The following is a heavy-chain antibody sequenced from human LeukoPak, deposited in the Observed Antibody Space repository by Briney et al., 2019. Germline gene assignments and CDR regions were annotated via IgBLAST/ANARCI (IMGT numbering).Heavy chain of an antibody. CDR2: ISYVGSNK. Sequence: SGRSLRLSCAASGFTFSSYAMHWVRQAPGKGLEGVAVISYVGSNKYYADSVKGRFTISRDNSTNTLYLQMNSLRAEDTAVYYCARDLGYCSSTSCFYGMDVWGQGTTVTVSS. V-gene: IGHV3-30-3*01. D-gene: IGHD2-2*01. CDR3: ARDLGYCSSTSCFYGMDV. J-gene: IGHJ6*02. CDR1: GFTFSSYA.